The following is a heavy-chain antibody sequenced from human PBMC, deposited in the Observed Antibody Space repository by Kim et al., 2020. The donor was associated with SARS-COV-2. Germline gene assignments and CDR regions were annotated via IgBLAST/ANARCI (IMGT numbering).Heavy chain of an antibody. V-gene: IGHV4-39*01. J-gene: IGHJ4*02. CDR3: ARQRLDSSGSFDY. D-gene: IGHD3-22*01. Sequence: SNPSLKSRVTISVDTSRNQFSLKLSSVTAADTAVYYCARQRLDSSGSFDYWGQGTLVTVSS.